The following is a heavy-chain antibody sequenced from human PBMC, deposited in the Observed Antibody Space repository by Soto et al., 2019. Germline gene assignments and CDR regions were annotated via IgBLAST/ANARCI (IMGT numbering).Heavy chain of an antibody. V-gene: IGHV3-33*01. CDR2: IWYDGSNK. Sequence: QVQLVESGGGVVQPGRSLRLSCAASGFTFSSYGMHWVRQAPGKGLEWVAVIWYDGSNKYYADSVKGRFTISRDNSKNTLYLQMNSLRADDTAVYYCARVPKYYDILTGYYIGPPGYWGQGALVTVSS. J-gene: IGHJ4*02. CDR3: ARVPKYYDILTGYYIGPPGY. CDR1: GFTFSSYG. D-gene: IGHD3-9*01.